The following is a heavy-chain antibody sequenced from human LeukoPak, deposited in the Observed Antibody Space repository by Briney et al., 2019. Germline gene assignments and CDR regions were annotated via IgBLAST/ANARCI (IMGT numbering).Heavy chain of an antibody. D-gene: IGHD2-2*01. CDR1: GYSISSGYS. V-gene: IGHV4-38-2*01. CDR2: VNHAGST. Sequence: SETLSLTCAVSGYSISSGYSWGWIRQPPGKGPECIGNVNHAGSTYYNPSLRSRVSILVDTSKNQFSLRLGSVTAADTAVYYCAGAPHCGTTSCYEVGYWGQGTLVTVSS. CDR3: AGAPHCGTTSCYEVGY. J-gene: IGHJ4*02.